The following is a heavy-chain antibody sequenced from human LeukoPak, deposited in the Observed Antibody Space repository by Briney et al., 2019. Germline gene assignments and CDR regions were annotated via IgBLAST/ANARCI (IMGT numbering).Heavy chain of an antibody. CDR1: GGTFSSYA. CDR2: IIPIFGTA. D-gene: IGHD6-19*01. Sequence: SVKVSCQASGGTFSSYAISWVRQAPGQGLEWMGGIIPIFGTANYAQKFQGRVTITADKSTSTAYMELSSLRSEDTAVYYCARVSSFSSGWYRFDYWGQGTLVTVSS. V-gene: IGHV1-69*06. CDR3: ARVSSFSSGWYRFDY. J-gene: IGHJ4*02.